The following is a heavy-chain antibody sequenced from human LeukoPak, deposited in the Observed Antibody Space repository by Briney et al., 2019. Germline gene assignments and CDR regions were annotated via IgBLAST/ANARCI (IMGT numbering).Heavy chain of an antibody. CDR1: GFTFSSYN. V-gene: IGHV3-48*01. D-gene: IGHD3-10*01. CDR2: ICSSGSSI. CDR3: ARRKANSDGEFDY. Sequence: GGSLRLSCAAFGFTFSSYNMNWVRQAPGKGLDWVSFICSSGSSITYADSVKGRFTISRDNVKNSLYLQMNSLRAEDTAVYYCARRKANSDGEFDYWGQGTLVTVSS. J-gene: IGHJ4*02.